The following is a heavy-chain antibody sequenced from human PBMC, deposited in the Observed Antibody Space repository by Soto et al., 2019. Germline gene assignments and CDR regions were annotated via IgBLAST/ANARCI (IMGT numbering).Heavy chain of an antibody. CDR1: GYTLTELS. Sequence: GASVKVSCKVSGYTLTELSMHWVRQAPGKGLEWKGGFDPEDGETIYAQKFQGRVNMTEDTSTDTAYMKLSSLRTEDTAVYYCATPRDYGDYFDYWGQGTLVTVSS. CDR3: ATPRDYGDYFDY. D-gene: IGHD4-17*01. CDR2: FDPEDGET. V-gene: IGHV1-24*01. J-gene: IGHJ4*02.